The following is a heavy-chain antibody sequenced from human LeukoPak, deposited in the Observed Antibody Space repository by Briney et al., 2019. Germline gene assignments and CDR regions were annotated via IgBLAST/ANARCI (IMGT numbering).Heavy chain of an antibody. J-gene: IGHJ4*02. CDR2: ISWNSGSI. CDR1: GFTFDDYA. V-gene: IGHV3-9*01. D-gene: IGHD4-17*01. CDR3: AKGSYGDSYLDY. Sequence: GGSLRLSCAASGFTFDDYAMHWVRQAPGKGLEWVSGISWNSGSIGYADSVKGRFTISRDNAKNSLYLQMSSLRAEDTALYYCAKGSYGDSYLDYWGQGTLVTVSS.